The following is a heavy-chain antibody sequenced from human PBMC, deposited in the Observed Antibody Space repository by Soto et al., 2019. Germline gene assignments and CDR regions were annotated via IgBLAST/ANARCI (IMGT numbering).Heavy chain of an antibody. J-gene: IGHJ6*02. V-gene: IGHV4-31*01. CDR2: IYYSGRT. CDR3: ARDASLLDNWNVPYYGMDV. Sequence: QVQLQESGPGLVKPSQTLSLTCTVSGGSISSGGYYWSWIRQHPGKGLGWIGYIYYSGRTYYNPSLKSLVNISVDTSKSQLSLKLSSVTAADTAVYYCARDASLLDNWNVPYYGMDVWGQGTTVTFSS. CDR1: GGSISSGGYY. D-gene: IGHD1-20*01.